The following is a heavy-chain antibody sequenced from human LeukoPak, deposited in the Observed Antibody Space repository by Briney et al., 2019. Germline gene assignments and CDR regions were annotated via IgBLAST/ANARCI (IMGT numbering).Heavy chain of an antibody. CDR3: ARGHIYDFWSGYFDY. Sequence: GASVKVSCKASGYTFTSYYMHWVRQAPEQGLEWMGIINPSGGSTSYAQKFQGRVTMTRDTSTSTVYMELSSLRSEDTAVYYCARGHIYDFWSGYFDYWGQGTLVTVSS. CDR1: GYTFTSYY. D-gene: IGHD3-3*01. J-gene: IGHJ4*02. CDR2: INPSGGST. V-gene: IGHV1-46*01.